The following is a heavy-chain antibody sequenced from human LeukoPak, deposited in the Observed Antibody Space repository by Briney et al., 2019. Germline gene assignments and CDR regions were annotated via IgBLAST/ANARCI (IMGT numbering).Heavy chain of an antibody. V-gene: IGHV1-2*02. CDR3: ARRRDGYNSPLGD. J-gene: IGHJ4*02. CDR1: GYTFTGYY. Sequence: ASVKVSCKASGYTFTGYYMHWVRQAPGQGLEWMGWINPNSGGTNYAQKFQGRVTMTRDTSISTAYMELSRLRSDDTAVYYCARRRDGYNSPLGDWGQGTLVTVSS. CDR2: INPNSGGT. D-gene: IGHD5-24*01.